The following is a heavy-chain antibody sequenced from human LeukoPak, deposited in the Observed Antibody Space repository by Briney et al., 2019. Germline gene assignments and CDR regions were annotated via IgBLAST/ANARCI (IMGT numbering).Heavy chain of an antibody. V-gene: IGHV4-61*01. CDR1: GSSISSSSYY. D-gene: IGHD4-17*01. CDR2: IYYSGST. Sequence: NTSETLSLTCTVSGSSISSSSYYWYWIRQPPGKGLEWIGYIYYSGSTNYNPSLKSPVTISVDTSKNQFSLKLSSVTAADTAVYYCARGPTSTVTTNWFDPWGQGTLVTVSS. CDR3: ARGPTSTVTTNWFDP. J-gene: IGHJ5*02.